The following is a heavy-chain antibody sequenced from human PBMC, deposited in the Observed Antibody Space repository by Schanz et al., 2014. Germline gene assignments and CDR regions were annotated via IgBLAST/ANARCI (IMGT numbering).Heavy chain of an antibody. CDR1: GYTFTRSG. CDR2: IGGSDGNT. Sequence: QVQLLQSGAEVKKPGASVKVSCKASGYTFTRSGINWVRQAPGQGLEWMGWIGGSDGNTNFAQKFQGRVTMTTDTSTSTVYMELRSLTSDDSAVYYCARDRDQWDGNYLDYWGQGTLVTVSS. CDR3: ARDRDQWDGNYLDY. V-gene: IGHV1-18*01. J-gene: IGHJ4*02. D-gene: IGHD1-26*01.